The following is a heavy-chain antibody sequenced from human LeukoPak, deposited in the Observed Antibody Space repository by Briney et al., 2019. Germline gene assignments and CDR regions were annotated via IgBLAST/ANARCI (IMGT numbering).Heavy chain of an antibody. J-gene: IGHJ6*03. CDR3: ARDYYYYYMDV. V-gene: IGHV3-53*01. Sequence: GGSLRLSCAASGFTVSSNYMSWVRQAPGKGLEWVSVIYSGGSTYYADSVKGRFTIPRDNSKNTLYLQMNSLRAEDTAVYYCARDYYYYYMDVWGKGTTVTVSS. CDR1: GFTVSSNY. CDR2: IYSGGST.